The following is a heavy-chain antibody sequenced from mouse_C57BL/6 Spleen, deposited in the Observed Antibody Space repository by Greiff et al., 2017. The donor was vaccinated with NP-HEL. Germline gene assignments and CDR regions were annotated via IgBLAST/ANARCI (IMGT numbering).Heavy chain of an antibody. CDR3: TGGYSVFAY. CDR2: IDPETGGT. J-gene: IGHJ3*01. D-gene: IGHD2-12*01. CDR1: GYTFTDYE. Sequence: VKLLESGAELVRPGASVTLSCKASGYTFTDYEMHWVKQTPVHGLEWIGAIDPETGGTAYNQKFKGKAILTADKSSSTAYMELRSLTSEDSAVYYCTGGYSVFAYWGQGTLVTVSA. V-gene: IGHV1-15*01.